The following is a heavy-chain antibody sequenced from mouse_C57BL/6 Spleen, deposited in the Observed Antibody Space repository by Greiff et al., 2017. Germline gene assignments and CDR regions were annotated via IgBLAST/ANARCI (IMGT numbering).Heavy chain of an antibody. CDR2: IHPNSGST. CDR1: GYTFTSYW. J-gene: IGHJ2*01. D-gene: IGHD1-1*02. V-gene: IGHV1-64*01. Sequence: VQLQQPGAELVMPGASVKLSCKASGYTFTSYWMHWVKQRPGQGLEWIGMIHPNSGSTNYNEKFKSKATLTVDKSSITAYMQLSSLTSEDSAVYYCAREDGAYFDYWGQGTTLTVSS. CDR3: AREDGAYFDY.